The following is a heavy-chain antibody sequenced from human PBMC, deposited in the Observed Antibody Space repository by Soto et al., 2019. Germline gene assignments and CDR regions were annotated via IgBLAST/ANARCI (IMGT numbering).Heavy chain of an antibody. CDR1: GGTFSSYA. J-gene: IGHJ6*02. Sequence: QVQLVQSGAEVKKPGSSVQVSCKASGGTFSSYAISWVRQAPGQGLEWMGGIITIFGTANYAQKFQGRVTITADESTRTAYMELSSMRSEDTAGYYCARGWTTSYYYYGRDVWGQGTTVTVSS. CDR3: ARGWTTSYYYYGRDV. CDR2: IITIFGTA. D-gene: IGHD4-17*01. V-gene: IGHV1-69*01.